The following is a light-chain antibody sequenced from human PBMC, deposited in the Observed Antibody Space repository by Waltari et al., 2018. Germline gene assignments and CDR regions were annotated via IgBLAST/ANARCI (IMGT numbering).Light chain of an antibody. CDR3: QQYHSYSSYT. CDR1: QSMTSW. Sequence: DIQMTQSPSTRSASVGDRVTSTCRASQSMTSWLAWYQQKPGTAPNLLIYDASSLESGVPSRFSGSGSGTEFTLTISSLQPDDFATYYCQQYHSYSSYTFGQGTKLEIK. J-gene: IGKJ2*01. V-gene: IGKV1-5*01. CDR2: DAS.